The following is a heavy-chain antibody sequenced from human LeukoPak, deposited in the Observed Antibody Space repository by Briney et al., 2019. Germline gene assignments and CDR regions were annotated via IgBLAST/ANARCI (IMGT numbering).Heavy chain of an antibody. Sequence: ASVKVSCKASGYTFTGYYMHWVRQAPGQGLEWMGWINPNSGGTNYAQKFQGRVTMTRDTSISTACMELSRLRSDDTAVYYCASALGGGTRVPTYWGQGTLVTVSS. D-gene: IGHD3-10*01. CDR1: GYTFTGYY. J-gene: IGHJ4*02. CDR2: INPNSGGT. V-gene: IGHV1-2*02. CDR3: ASALGGGTRVPTY.